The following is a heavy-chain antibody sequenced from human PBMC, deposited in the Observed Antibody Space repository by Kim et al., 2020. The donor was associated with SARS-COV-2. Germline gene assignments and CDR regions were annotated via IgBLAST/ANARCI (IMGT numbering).Heavy chain of an antibody. CDR3: ARAPRGRSGCYGDAFDF. CDR2: ISGSSTTI. V-gene: IGHV3-48*02. D-gene: IGHD6-19*01. Sequence: GGSLRLSCAASGFSFSSYTMNWVRQAPGKGLEWVSSISGSSTTIDYVESVKGRFTIFRDNAENSLHLQMNSLRDEDTAVYYCARAPRGRSGCYGDAFDF. CDR1: GFSFSSYT. J-gene: IGHJ3*01.